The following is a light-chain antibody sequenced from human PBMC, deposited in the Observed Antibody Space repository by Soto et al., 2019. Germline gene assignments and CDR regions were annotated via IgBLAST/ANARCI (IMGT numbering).Light chain of an antibody. J-gene: IGKJ5*01. Sequence: EIVMTRSPATLSVSPGERAPLSCRASQSVSSNLAWYQQKPGQAPRLLIYGASSRATGIPVRFSGSGSGTEFTLTISSLQSEDFAVYYCQQYNNWPLTFGQGTRLEI. CDR3: QQYNNWPLT. CDR1: QSVSSN. CDR2: GAS. V-gene: IGKV3-15*01.